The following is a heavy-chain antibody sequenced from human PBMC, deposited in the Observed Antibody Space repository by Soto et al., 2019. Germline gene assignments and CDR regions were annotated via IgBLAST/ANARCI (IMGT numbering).Heavy chain of an antibody. Sequence: SETLSLTCTVSGGSISSYYWSWIRQPPGKGLEWIGYIYYSGSTNYNPSLKSRVTISVDTSKNQFSLKLSSVTAADTAVYYCARVATMVRGVIYYYYMDVWGKGTTVTVSS. CDR2: IYYSGST. CDR1: GGSISSYY. CDR3: ARVATMVRGVIYYYYMDV. D-gene: IGHD3-10*01. J-gene: IGHJ6*03. V-gene: IGHV4-59*01.